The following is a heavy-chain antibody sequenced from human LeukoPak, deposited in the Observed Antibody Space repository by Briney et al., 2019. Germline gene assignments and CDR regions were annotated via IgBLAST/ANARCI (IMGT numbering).Heavy chain of an antibody. V-gene: IGHV3-66*01. CDR2: IYTGGST. Sequence: AGGSLRLSCAPSGFTVSSNYMSCVRHPPGKGLEWVSAIYTGGSTHNEGYVNGRFSISRDNSKNMLYLQMNRLRAEDTAVYYCARNLYYYDSSGYYYYWGQGTLVTVSS. CDR3: ARNLYYYDSSGYYYY. CDR1: GFTVSSNY. J-gene: IGHJ4*02. D-gene: IGHD3-22*01.